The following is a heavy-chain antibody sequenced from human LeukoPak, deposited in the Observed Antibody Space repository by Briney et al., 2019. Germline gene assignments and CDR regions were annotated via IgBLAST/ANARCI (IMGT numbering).Heavy chain of an antibody. CDR1: GYTFRHYS. V-gene: IGHV3-21*01. J-gene: IGHJ3*02. Sequence: PGGSLRLSCAASGYTFRHYSVNWVRQAPGKGLEWVSSISSTGDYIYYADSVKGRFTISRDNAKSSLYLQMNSLRAEDTAVYYCVSGNDQDSTWESYRLDAFDIWGQGTTVIVSS. D-gene: IGHD3-16*02. CDR2: ISSTGDYI. CDR3: VSGNDQDSTWESYRLDAFDI.